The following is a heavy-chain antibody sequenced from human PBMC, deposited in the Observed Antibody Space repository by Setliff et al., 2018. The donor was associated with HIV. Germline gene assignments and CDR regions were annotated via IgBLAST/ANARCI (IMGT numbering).Heavy chain of an antibody. CDR1: GGSISSYY. D-gene: IGHD3-10*01. V-gene: IGHV4-4*09. CDR2: IYTSGST. Sequence: LSLTCTVSGGSISSYYWSWIRQPPGKGLEWIGYIYTSGSTKYNPSLQSRVTMSIDTSQNQFSLRLTSVTAADTAVYYCARRIDDSGSFPDKNWFDTWGQGSLVTVSS. J-gene: IGHJ5*02. CDR3: ARRIDDSGSFPDKNWFDT.